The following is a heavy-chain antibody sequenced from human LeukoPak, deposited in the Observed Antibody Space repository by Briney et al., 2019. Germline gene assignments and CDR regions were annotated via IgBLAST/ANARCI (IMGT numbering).Heavy chain of an antibody. V-gene: IGHV3-23*01. J-gene: IGHJ4*02. Sequence: GGSLRLSCAASGFTFSSYGMSWVRQAPGKGLEWVSAISGSGGSTYYADSVKGRFTISRDNSKNTLYLQMNSLRAEDTAVYYCAKDIALGSRSYYLNYWGQGTLVTVSS. CDR1: GFTFSSYG. CDR2: ISGSGGST. CDR3: AKDIALGSRSYYLNY. D-gene: IGHD3-10*01.